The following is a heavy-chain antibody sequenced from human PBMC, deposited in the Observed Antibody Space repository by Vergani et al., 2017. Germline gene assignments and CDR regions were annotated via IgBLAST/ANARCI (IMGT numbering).Heavy chain of an antibody. J-gene: IGHJ6*02. CDR2: IRYDGSNP. Sequence: QEQLLQSGGGVVQPGGSLRLSCIGSGCTFGHFDMHWVRPAPGKGLAWVAFIRYDGSNPRYIDSVKGRFTISRDNSKDTLFFQMNGLRPEDTGTYFCAKKGGSHYYYCVDVWGQGTTITVSS. D-gene: IGHD1-26*01. V-gene: IGHV3-30*02. CDR1: GCTFGHFD. CDR3: AKKGGSHYYYCVDV.